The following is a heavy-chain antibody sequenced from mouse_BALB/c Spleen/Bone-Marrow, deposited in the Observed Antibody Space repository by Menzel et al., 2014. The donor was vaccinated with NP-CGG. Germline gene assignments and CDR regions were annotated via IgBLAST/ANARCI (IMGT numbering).Heavy chain of an antibody. D-gene: IGHD1-1*01. CDR3: ARDYYGSLYAMDY. V-gene: IGHV2-9*02. CDR1: GFSLTSYG. Sequence: VHLQQSGPGLVAPSQSLSITCTVSGFSLTSYGVYWVRQPLGKGLEWLGVIWAGGSTNYNSALMSRLSISKDNSKSQVCLKMNSLQTDDTAMYYCARDYYGSLYAMDYWGQGTSVTVSS. J-gene: IGHJ4*01. CDR2: IWAGGST.